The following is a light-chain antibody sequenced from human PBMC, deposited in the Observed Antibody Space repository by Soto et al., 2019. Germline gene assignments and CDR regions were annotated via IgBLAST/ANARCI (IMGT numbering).Light chain of an antibody. CDR1: QSVSRSY. CDR3: QRYGSSPGT. J-gene: IGKJ1*01. CDR2: GAS. V-gene: IGKV3-20*01. Sequence: EIVLTQSPGTLSLSPGQRATLSCRASQSVSRSYLAWYQQKPGQAPRLLIYGASSRATDIPDRFSGSGSGTDFTLTISRLEPEDCAVYYCQRYGSSPGTFGQGTKVEIK.